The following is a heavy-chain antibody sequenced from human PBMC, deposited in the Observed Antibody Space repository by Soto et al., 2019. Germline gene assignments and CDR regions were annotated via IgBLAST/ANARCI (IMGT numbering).Heavy chain of an antibody. CDR1: GYTFDDYG. CDR3: ARGVVDIEMVLDYSGMDV. Sequence: ASVKVSCKASGYTFDDYGITWVRQAPGQGLEWMGWISDYRVNGNYAQKFVGRVTMTMDTSTSTAYMELRSLRSDDTAVYYCARGVVDIEMVLDYSGMDVWGQGTTVTVSS. J-gene: IGHJ6*02. D-gene: IGHD5-12*01. V-gene: IGHV1-18*04. CDR2: ISDYRVNG.